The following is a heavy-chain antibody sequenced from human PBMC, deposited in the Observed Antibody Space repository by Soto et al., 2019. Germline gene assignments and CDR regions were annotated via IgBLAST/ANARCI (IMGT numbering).Heavy chain of an antibody. Sequence: SETLSLSCTVSGGSIRSYYWSWIRQPPGKGLEWIGYIYYSGSTNYNPSLKSRVTISVDTSKNQFSLKLSSVTAADTAVYYCARLYGCAPDNWGQGTLVTLSS. CDR1: GGSIRSYY. V-gene: IGHV4-59*08. CDR3: ARLYGCAPDN. D-gene: IGHD4-17*01. J-gene: IGHJ4*02. CDR2: IYYSGST.